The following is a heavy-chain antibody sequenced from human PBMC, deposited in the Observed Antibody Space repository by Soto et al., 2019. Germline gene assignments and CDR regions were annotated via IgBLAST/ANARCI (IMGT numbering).Heavy chain of an antibody. CDR1: GGTFSSYA. J-gene: IGHJ6*02. V-gene: IGHV1-69*01. Sequence: QVQLVQSGAEVKKPGSSVKVSCKASGGTFSSYAISWVRQAPGQGLEWMGGIIPIFGTANYAQKFQGRVTITADESTSTAYMELSSLRSEDTAVYYCARDDKDVVVRDVSYYYYGMDVWGQGTTVTVSS. D-gene: IGHD2-15*01. CDR2: IIPIFGTA. CDR3: ARDDKDVVVRDVSYYYYGMDV.